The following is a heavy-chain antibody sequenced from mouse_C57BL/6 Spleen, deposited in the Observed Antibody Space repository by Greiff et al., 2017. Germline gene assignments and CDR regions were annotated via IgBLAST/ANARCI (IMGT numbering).Heavy chain of an antibody. CDR1: GYAFTNYL. J-gene: IGHJ4*01. CDR3: AREVTTVYAMDY. Sequence: VQLQESGAELVRPGTSVKVSCKASGYAFTNYLIEWVKQRPGQGLEWIGVINPGSGGTNYNEKFKGKATLTADKSSSTAYMQLSSLTSEDSAVYFCAREVTTVYAMDYWGQGTSVTVSS. V-gene: IGHV1-54*01. CDR2: INPGSGGT. D-gene: IGHD1-1*01.